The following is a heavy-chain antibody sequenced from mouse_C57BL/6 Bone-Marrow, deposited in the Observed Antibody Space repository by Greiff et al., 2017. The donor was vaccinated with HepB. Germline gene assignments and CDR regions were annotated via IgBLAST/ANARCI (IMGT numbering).Heavy chain of an antibody. V-gene: IGHV1-69*01. J-gene: IGHJ4*01. Sequence: VQLQQPGAELVMPGASVTLSCKASGYTFTSYWMHWVKQRPGQGLEWLGEIDPSESYTNYNQKFKGKSTMTVDKSSRAAYMRLSSLASEDSADYYCARSRDYAMDYWGQGTSVTVSS. CDR1: GYTFTSYW. CDR3: ARSRDYAMDY. CDR2: IDPSESYT.